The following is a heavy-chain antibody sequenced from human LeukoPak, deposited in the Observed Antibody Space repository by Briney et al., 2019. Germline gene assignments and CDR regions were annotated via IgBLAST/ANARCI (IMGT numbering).Heavy chain of an antibody. CDR2: IYYSGNT. CDR3: ARDPSPFYSGTYLGFDP. D-gene: IGHD1-26*01. J-gene: IGHJ5*02. Sequence: SETLSLTCTVSGGSISSYYWSWLRQPPGKGLEWIGYIYYSGNTNYNPSLKSRVTISVNTSKNQFSLKLSSVTAADTAVYYCARDPSPFYSGTYLGFDPWGQGTLVTVSS. CDR1: GGSISSYY. V-gene: IGHV4-59*01.